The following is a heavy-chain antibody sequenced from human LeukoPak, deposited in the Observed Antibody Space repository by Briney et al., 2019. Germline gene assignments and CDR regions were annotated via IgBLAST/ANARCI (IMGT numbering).Heavy chain of an antibody. D-gene: IGHD6-13*01. CDR3: AKDRSSWYYPFDY. CDR2: ISGGGHNT. V-gene: IGHV3-23*01. CDR1: GFTFSSYA. J-gene: IGHJ4*02. Sequence: GGSLRLSCAASGFTFSSYAMSWVRQAPGKGLEWVSVISGGGHNTYYADSVKGRFTISRDNSRNTLYLQMNSLRAEDTAVYYCAKDRSSWYYPFDYWGQGTLVIVSS.